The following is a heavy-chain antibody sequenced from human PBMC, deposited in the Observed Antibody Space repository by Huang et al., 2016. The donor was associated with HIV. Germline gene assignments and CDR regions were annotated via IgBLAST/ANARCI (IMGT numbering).Heavy chain of an antibody. D-gene: IGHD4-17*01. CDR3: ARSAYGDLDY. Sequence: QVHLVQSGAEVKKPGASVKVSCKASGYTFTNYDINWVRQAPGRGLGWVGGMNPNTGNTGLAQGFQGRVTMTRKTSITTAYMELTSLTSEDTAVYYCARSAYGDLDYWGLGTLVSVSS. CDR2: MNPNTGNT. J-gene: IGHJ4*02. CDR1: GYTFTNYD. V-gene: IGHV1-8*02.